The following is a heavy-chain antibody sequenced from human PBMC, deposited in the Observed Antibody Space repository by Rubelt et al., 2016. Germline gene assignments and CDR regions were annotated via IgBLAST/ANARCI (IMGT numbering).Heavy chain of an antibody. D-gene: IGHD6-19*01. Sequence: LQESGPGLVKPSETLSLTCTVSGGSISRSSYYWGWIRQPPGKALEWLALIYWDDDKRYSPSLKSRLTITKDTSKNQVVLTITKMFPADTTTYYFARPFSSGWPYYFDYWGQGTLVTVSS. V-gene: IGHV2-5*02. J-gene: IGHJ4*02. CDR1: GGSISRSSYY. CDR2: IYWDDDK. CDR3: ARPFSSGWPYYFDY.